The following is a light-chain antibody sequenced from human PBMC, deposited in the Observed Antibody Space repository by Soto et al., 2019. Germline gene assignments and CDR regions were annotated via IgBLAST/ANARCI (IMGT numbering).Light chain of an antibody. V-gene: IGKV3-15*01. Sequence: EIVMTQSPATLSASPGEIATLSCRASQSVSSNLAWYQQKPGQAPRLLIYGASTRATGIPASFSGSGSGTEFTPTISRLQSENFAVYYCQQYNNWWTFGQGTKVEIK. CDR1: QSVSSN. CDR2: GAS. J-gene: IGKJ1*01. CDR3: QQYNNWWT.